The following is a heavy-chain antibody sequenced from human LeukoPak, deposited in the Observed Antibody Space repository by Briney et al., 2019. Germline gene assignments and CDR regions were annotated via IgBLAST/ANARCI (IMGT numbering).Heavy chain of an antibody. V-gene: IGHV1-18*01. D-gene: IGHD6-19*01. CDR3: ASDSNGIAVAGTRAGDAFDI. CDR1: GYTFSSYG. J-gene: IGHJ3*02. Sequence: GASVKVSCKASGYTFSSYGISWVRQAPGQGLEWMGWISTYNGNTNYPQKLQGRVTMTTDTSTSTAYMELRSLRSDDTAVYYCASDSNGIAVAGTRAGDAFDIWGQGTMVTVSS. CDR2: ISTYNGNT.